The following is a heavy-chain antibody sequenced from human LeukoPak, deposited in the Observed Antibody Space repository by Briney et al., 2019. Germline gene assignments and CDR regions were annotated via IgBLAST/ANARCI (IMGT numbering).Heavy chain of an antibody. D-gene: IGHD3-3*02. CDR1: GGSFSGYY. CDR3: ARSVFGVVDLDY. Sequence: SETLSLTCAVYGGSFSGYYWSWIRQPPGKGLEWIGEINHSGSTNYNPSLKSRVTISVDTSKNQFSLKLSSVTAADTAVYYCARSVFGVVDLDYWGQGTLVAVSS. J-gene: IGHJ4*02. CDR2: INHSGST. V-gene: IGHV4-34*01.